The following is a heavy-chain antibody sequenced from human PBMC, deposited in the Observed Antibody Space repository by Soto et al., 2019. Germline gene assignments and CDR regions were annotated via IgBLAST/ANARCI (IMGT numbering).Heavy chain of an antibody. CDR1: GFTFSSYA. V-gene: IGHV3-23*01. Sequence: GGSLRLSCAASGFTFSSYAMSWVRQAPGKGLEWVSAISGSGGSTYYADSVKGRFTISRDNSKNTLYLQMNSLRAEDTAVYYCAKVGGNDILTGYYNPYYYYGMDVWGQGTTVTVSS. D-gene: IGHD3-9*01. CDR3: AKVGGNDILTGYYNPYYYYGMDV. J-gene: IGHJ6*02. CDR2: ISGSGGST.